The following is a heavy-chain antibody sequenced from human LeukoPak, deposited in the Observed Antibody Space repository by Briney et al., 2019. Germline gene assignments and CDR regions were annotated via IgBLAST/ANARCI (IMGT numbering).Heavy chain of an antibody. CDR2: ISYDGSNK. CDR1: GFTFSSYA. J-gene: IGHJ4*02. Sequence: GGSLRLSCAASGFTFSSYAMHWVRQAPGKGLEWVAVISYDGSNKYYADSVKGRFTISRDNSKDTLYLQMNSLRAEDTAVYYCARFNIAAAGTDDYWGQGTLVTVSS. D-gene: IGHD6-13*01. V-gene: IGHV3-30-3*01. CDR3: ARFNIAAAGTDDY.